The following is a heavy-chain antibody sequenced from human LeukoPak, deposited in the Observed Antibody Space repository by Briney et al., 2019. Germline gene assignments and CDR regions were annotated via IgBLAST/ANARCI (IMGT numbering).Heavy chain of an antibody. CDR2: ISSDASIT. D-gene: IGHD2-15*01. CDR3: ATSARTYIGSSLDY. J-gene: IGHJ4*02. V-gene: IGHV3-74*01. CDR1: GFTFSSYW. Sequence: GSLRLSCAASGFTFSSYWMHWVRQDPGKGLMWVSRISSDASITSYADPVKGRFTISRDNAKNTLYLQMNSLRAEDTALYYCATSARTYIGSSLDYWGQGTLVTVSS.